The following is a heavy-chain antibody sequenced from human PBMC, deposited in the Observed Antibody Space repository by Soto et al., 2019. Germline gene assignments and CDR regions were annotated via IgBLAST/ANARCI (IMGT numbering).Heavy chain of an antibody. D-gene: IGHD4-17*01. CDR2: IYYSGST. CDR1: GGSIRSFY. Sequence: PSETPSLTCSVFGGSIRSFYWSWIRQPPGKGLEWIGYIYYSGSTYYNPSLKSRVTISVDTSKNQFSLKLSSVTAADTAVYYCARGAYGGNSNYYYYYGMDVWGQGTTVTVS. V-gene: IGHV4-59*12. CDR3: ARGAYGGNSNYYYYYGMDV. J-gene: IGHJ6*02.